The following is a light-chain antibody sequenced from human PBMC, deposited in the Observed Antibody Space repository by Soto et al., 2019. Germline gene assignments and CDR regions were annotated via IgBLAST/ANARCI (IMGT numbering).Light chain of an antibody. CDR3: SSFTRSSTWV. Sequence: QSALTQPASVSGSPGQSITISCTGTSSDVGGYNYVSWCQQYTGKAPKLMIYEVSNRPSGVSVRFSCSKSGNTASLTITGLQAVDEADFYCSSFTRSSTWVFGGGTKLTVL. CDR1: SSDVGGYNY. J-gene: IGLJ3*02. CDR2: EVS. V-gene: IGLV2-14*01.